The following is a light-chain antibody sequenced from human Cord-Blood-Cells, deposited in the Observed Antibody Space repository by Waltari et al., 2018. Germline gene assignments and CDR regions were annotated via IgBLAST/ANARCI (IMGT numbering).Light chain of an antibody. V-gene: IGLV2-23*01. J-gene: IGLJ2*01. CDR2: EGS. CDR3: CSYAGSSNVV. Sequence: QSALTQPASVSGSPGPAITISCPGTRSDAGSYNLVSCYQQHPGKAPKLTIYEGSKRPSGVSNRFSGSKSVNTASLTSSGLQAEDEADYYCCSYAGSSNVVFGGGTKLTVL. CDR1: RSDAGSYNL.